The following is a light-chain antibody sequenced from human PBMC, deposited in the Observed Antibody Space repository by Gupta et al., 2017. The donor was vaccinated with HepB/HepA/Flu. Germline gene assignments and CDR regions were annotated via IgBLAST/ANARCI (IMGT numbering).Light chain of an antibody. CDR3: QSYDYSRSGSYV. CDR2: GNS. V-gene: IGLV1-40*01. CDR1: SSNIGAGSD. Sequence: QSVLPQPPSVSGAPGPRVTISCTGSSSNIGAGSDVHWYQHPPGTAPKPPIHGNSNRPSGAPARCSCSNSGPSSALAITGLPAEEEADYYYQSYDYSRSGSYVFGTGTKGTVL. J-gene: IGLJ1*01.